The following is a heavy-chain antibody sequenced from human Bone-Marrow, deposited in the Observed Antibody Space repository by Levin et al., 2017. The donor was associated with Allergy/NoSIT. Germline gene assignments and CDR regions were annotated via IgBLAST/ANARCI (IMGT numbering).Heavy chain of an antibody. Sequence: PSETLSLTCTVSRGSVSSSSYYWGWIRQPPGKGLEWIGTIYYSGSTYYNPSLKSRVTISVDTSKDQFSLKLTSVTAADTAVYYCARADDFYDSTGYYGLYSFDSWGQGTLVTVSS. J-gene: IGHJ4*02. CDR1: RGSVSSSSYY. CDR2: IYYSGST. CDR3: ARADDFYDSTGYYGLYSFDS. D-gene: IGHD3-22*01. V-gene: IGHV4-39*07.